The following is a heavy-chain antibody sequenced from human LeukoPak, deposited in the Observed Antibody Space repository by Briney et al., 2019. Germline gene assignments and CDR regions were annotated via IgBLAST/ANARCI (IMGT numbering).Heavy chain of an antibody. CDR1: GGSISSGTYY. Sequence: SETLSLTCTVSGGSISSGTYYWSWIRQPAGKGLEWIGRIYTSGSTYYNPSLKSRVTISVDTSKNQFSLKLSSVTAADTAVYYCARISYSGYDGYDAFDIWGQGTMVTVSS. D-gene: IGHD5-12*01. V-gene: IGHV4-61*02. CDR2: IYTSGST. J-gene: IGHJ3*02. CDR3: ARISYSGYDGYDAFDI.